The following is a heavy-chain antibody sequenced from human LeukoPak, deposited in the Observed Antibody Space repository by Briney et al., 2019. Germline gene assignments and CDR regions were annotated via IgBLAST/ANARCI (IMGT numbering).Heavy chain of an antibody. CDR3: AKAPEGYYDSLVYFDY. D-gene: IGHD3-22*01. J-gene: IGHJ4*02. CDR1: GFTLSNYS. V-gene: IGHV3-48*01. Sequence: GGSLRLSCAVSGFTLSNYSMNWVRQAPGKGLEWISYISGSGFTIHYADSVKGRFTISRDNAKNSLYLQMNSLRAEDTAVYYCAKAPEGYYDSLVYFDYWGQGTLVTVSS. CDR2: ISGSGFTI.